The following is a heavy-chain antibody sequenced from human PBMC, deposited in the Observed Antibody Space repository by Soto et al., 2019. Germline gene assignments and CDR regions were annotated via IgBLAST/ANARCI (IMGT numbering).Heavy chain of an antibody. CDR3: SRVTAVAGTSYDY. J-gene: IGHJ4*02. CDR2: IYHSGST. V-gene: IGHV4-4*02. Sequence: QVQLQESGPGLVKPSGTLSLTCAVSGGSISSSNWWSWVRQPPGKGLEWLGEIYHSGSTNYNPSREIRVTKSGDKSKNQFSMKLSAVPAADTAVYYCSRVTAVAGTSYDYWCQGTLVTVSS. CDR1: GGSISSSNW. D-gene: IGHD6-19*01.